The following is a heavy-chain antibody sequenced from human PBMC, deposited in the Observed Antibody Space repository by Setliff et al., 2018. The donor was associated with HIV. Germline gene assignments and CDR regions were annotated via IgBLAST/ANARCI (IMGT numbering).Heavy chain of an antibody. J-gene: IGHJ3*02. CDR2: IYYSGST. V-gene: IGHV4-31*03. D-gene: IGHD6-6*01. CDR3: ASSHTGYSSSSGAFDI. Sequence: KSSETLSLTCTVSGGSISSGAYYWSWIRQHPGKGLEWIGYIYYSGSTYYNPSLKSRVTISVETSKNQVSLKLSSVTAADTAVYYCASSHTGYSSSSGAFDIWGQGTMVTVSS. CDR1: GGSISSGAYY.